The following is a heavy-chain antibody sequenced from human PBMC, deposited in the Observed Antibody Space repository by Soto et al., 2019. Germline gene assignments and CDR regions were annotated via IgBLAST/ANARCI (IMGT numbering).Heavy chain of an antibody. CDR1: GFTFDDYA. V-gene: IGHV3-9*01. D-gene: IGHD3-22*01. Sequence: GGSLRLSCAASGFTFDDYAMHWVRQAPGKGLEWVSGISWNSGSIGYADSVKGRFTISRDNAKNSLYLQMNSLRAEDTALYYCAKPDSIGYPADYYYGMDVWGQGTTVTVSS. J-gene: IGHJ6*02. CDR3: AKPDSIGYPADYYYGMDV. CDR2: ISWNSGSI.